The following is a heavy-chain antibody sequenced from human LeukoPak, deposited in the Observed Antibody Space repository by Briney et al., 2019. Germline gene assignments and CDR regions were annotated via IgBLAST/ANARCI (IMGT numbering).Heavy chain of an antibody. CDR3: ARDSQNSSSWFPLFDY. V-gene: IGHV1-69*13. CDR1: GGPFSSYA. Sequence: SVKVSCKASGGPFSSYAISWVRQAPGQGLEWMGGIIPIFGTANHAQKFQGRVTITADESTSTAYMELSSLRSEDTAVYYCARDSQNSSSWFPLFDYWGQGTLVTVSS. J-gene: IGHJ4*02. D-gene: IGHD6-13*01. CDR2: IIPIFGTA.